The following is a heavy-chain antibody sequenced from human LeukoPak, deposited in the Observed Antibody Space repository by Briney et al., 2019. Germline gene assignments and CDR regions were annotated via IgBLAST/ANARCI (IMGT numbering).Heavy chain of an antibody. D-gene: IGHD2-15*01. CDR3: ARGGLRYCSGGSCYSDSPRWFDP. CDR1: GGTFSSYA. J-gene: IGHJ5*02. Sequence: SVKVSCKASGGTFSSYAISWVRQAPGQGLEWMGGIIPIFGTANYAQKFQGRVTITADKSTSTAYMELSSLRSEDTAVYYCARGGLRYCSGGSCYSDSPRWFDPWGQGTLVTVSS. CDR2: IIPIFGTA. V-gene: IGHV1-69*06.